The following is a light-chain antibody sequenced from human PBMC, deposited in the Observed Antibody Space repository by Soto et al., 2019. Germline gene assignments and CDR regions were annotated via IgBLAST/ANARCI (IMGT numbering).Light chain of an antibody. J-gene: IGKJ1*01. CDR1: QSVSNDF. V-gene: IGKV3-20*01. Sequence: EIVLTQSPGILSLSPGERATLSCRASQSVSNDFLAWYQQKPGQAPRLLIYGASTRATDVPDRFSGSGSGADFTISISRLEPEDFAVYYCQQYGSSPPRTFGQGTKV. CDR3: QQYGSSPPRT. CDR2: GAS.